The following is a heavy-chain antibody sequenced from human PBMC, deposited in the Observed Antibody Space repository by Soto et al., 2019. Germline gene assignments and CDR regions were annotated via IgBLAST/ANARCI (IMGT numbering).Heavy chain of an antibody. CDR3: ARHQSHSSSYVDP. D-gene: IGHD6-13*01. J-gene: IGHJ5*02. CDR1: GGSISSSSYY. V-gene: IGHV4-39*01. Sequence: SETLSLTCTVSGGSISSSSYYWGWIRQPPGKGLEWIGSIYYSGSSYYNPSLKSRVTISVDTSKNQFSLKLSSVTAADTAVYYCARHQSHSSSYVDPWGQGTLVTVSS. CDR2: IYYSGSS.